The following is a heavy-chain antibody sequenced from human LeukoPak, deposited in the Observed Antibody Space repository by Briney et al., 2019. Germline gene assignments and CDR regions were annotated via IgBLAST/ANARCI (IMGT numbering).Heavy chain of an antibody. Sequence: SEALSLTCTVSGVSMSSYFWSWIRQPPGKGLEWIGSIYYSGSTYYNPSLKSRVTISVDTSKNQFSLKLSSVTAADTAVYYCARHGTYYYGSGSPYPTNFDYWGQGTLVTVSS. CDR3: ARHGTYYYGSGSPYPTNFDY. V-gene: IGHV4-39*01. J-gene: IGHJ4*02. CDR2: IYYSGST. D-gene: IGHD3-10*01. CDR1: GVSMSSYF.